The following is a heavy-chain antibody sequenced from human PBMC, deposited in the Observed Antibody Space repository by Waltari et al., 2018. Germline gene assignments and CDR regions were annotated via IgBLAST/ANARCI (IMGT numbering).Heavy chain of an antibody. V-gene: IGHV4-4*07. Sequence: QVQLQESGPGLVKPSETLSLTCTVSGGSISSYYWSWIRKPAGKGLEWIGRIYTSGSTNYNPSLKSRVTMSVDTSKNQFSLKLSSVTAADTAVYYCARGTGSTIRYYYMDVWGKGTTVTISS. CDR2: IYTSGST. J-gene: IGHJ6*03. D-gene: IGHD2-2*01. CDR3: ARGTGSTIRYYYMDV. CDR1: GGSISSYY.